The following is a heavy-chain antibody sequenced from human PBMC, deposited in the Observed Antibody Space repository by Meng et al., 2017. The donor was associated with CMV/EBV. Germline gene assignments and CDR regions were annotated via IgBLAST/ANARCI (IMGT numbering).Heavy chain of an antibody. Sequence: GESLKISCQGSGYSFTSYWIGWVRQMPGKGLEWMGIIYPGDLDTRYSPSFQGQVTISAAKSISTAYLQWSSLKASDTAMYYCARQESSSSSSAFDIWGQGTMVTVSS. V-gene: IGHV5-51*01. J-gene: IGHJ3*02. D-gene: IGHD6-6*01. CDR3: ARQESSSSSSAFDI. CDR1: GYSFTSYW. CDR2: IYPGDLDT.